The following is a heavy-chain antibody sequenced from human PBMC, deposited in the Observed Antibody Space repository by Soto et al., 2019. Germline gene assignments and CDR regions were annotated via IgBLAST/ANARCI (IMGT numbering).Heavy chain of an antibody. V-gene: IGHV3-23*01. CDR3: ARDGYYYGMDV. J-gene: IGHJ6*02. CDR2: ISGSGGST. CDR1: GFTFSNYA. Sequence: EVQLLESGGGLVQPGGSLRLSCAASGFTFSNYAMSWVRQAPGKGLDWVSTISGSGGSTYYADSVKGRFTVSRDNSKNTLYLQMNSLRAEDTAVYYCARDGYYYGMDVWGQGTTVTVSS.